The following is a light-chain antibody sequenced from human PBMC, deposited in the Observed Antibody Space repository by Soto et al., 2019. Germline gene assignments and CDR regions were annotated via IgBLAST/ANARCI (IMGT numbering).Light chain of an antibody. J-gene: IGKJ2*01. CDR2: GAS. V-gene: IGKV3-15*01. CDR3: QQYNKWPPYT. CDR1: QSVSSN. Sequence: EIVMTQSPATLSVSPGERATLSCRASQSVSSNLAWYQQKPGQAPRLLIYGASTGATGIPARFSGSGSGTEFTLTISSLQSEYFAVYYCQQYNKWPPYTFGQGTKLEIK.